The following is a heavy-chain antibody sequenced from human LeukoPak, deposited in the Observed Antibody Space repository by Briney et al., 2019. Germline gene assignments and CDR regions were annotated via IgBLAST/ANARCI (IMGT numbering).Heavy chain of an antibody. V-gene: IGHV1-69*01. CDR1: GGTFSSYA. CDR2: IIPIFGTA. J-gene: IGHJ6*01. Sequence: SVKVSCKASGGTFSSYAISWVRQAPGQGLEWMGGIIPIFGTANYAQKFQGRVTITADESTSTAYMELSSLRSEDTAVYYCARGYCSSTSCRGYYYYGIDGWGQGATVTVSS. CDR3: ARGYCSSTSCRGYYYYGIDG. D-gene: IGHD2-2*01.